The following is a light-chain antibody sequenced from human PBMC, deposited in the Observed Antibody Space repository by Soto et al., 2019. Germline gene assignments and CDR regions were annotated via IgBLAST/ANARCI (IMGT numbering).Light chain of an antibody. J-gene: IGLJ1*01. CDR3: CSYAGNSTPYV. CDR2: EGS. CDR1: SSDVGNYDL. V-gene: IGLV2-23*01. Sequence: QSALTHPASVSGSPGQSITISCTGTSSDVGNYDLVSWYQQHPGKAPKLIIYEGSKRPSGLSNRFSGSKSGNTASLTISGLQAEDEADYYCCSYAGNSTPYVFGTGTKVTVL.